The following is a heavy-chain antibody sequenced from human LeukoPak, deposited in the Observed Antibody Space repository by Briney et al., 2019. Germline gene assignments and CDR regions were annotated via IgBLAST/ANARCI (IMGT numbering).Heavy chain of an antibody. D-gene: IGHD3-10*01. J-gene: IGHJ6*02. V-gene: IGHV3-11*01. Sequence: PGGSLRLSCAASGFTFSDYYMSWIRQAPGKGLEWVSYISSSGSTIYYADSVKGRFTISRDNAKNSLYLQMNSLRAEDTAVYYCARDPDTMVRSYYYGMDVWGQGTTVTVSS. CDR3: ARDPDTMVRSYYYGMDV. CDR1: GFTFSDYY. CDR2: ISSSGSTI.